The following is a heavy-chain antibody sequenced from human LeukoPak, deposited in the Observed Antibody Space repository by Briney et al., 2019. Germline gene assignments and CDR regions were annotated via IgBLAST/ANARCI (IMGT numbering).Heavy chain of an antibody. D-gene: IGHD3-22*01. CDR2: VYSGGNT. J-gene: IGHJ4*02. V-gene: IGHV3-53*01. CDR1: GFTVSNSY. Sequence: GGSLRLSCAAFGFTVSNSYMTWVRQAPGKGLEWVSVVYSGGNTYHVDSVRGRFTISRDNSKNTLYLQMNNLRAEDTAVYYCARGDSSGRYGDNWGQGTLVTVSS. CDR3: ARGDSSGRYGDN.